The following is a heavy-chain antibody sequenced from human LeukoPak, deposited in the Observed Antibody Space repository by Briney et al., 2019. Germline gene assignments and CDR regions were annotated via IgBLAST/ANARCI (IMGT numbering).Heavy chain of an antibody. CDR1: GFTFSSYA. V-gene: IGHV3-23*01. D-gene: IGHD6-13*01. J-gene: IGHJ5*02. CDR2: ISGSGGST. Sequence: GGSLRLSCAASGFTFSSYAMSWVRQAPGKGREWVSAISGSGGSTYYADSVKGRFTISRDNSKNTLYLQMNSLRAEDTAVYYCAKSPDPLRQQLVGYWFDPWGQGTLVTVSS. CDR3: AKSPDPLRQQLVGYWFDP.